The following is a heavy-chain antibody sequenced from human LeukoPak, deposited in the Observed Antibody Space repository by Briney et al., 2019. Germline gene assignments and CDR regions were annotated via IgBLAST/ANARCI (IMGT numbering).Heavy chain of an antibody. J-gene: IGHJ4*02. CDR1: ASSIISDYY. CDR2: INRSGST. V-gene: IGHV4-34*01. Sequence: SETLSLTCAVSASSIISDYYWAWIRQPPGKGLEWIGEINRSGSTNYNPSLKSRVSISVDTSKNQFSLKLSSVTAADTAVYYCARGGFYCGDDCYVDYWGQGTLVTVSS. D-gene: IGHD2-21*02. CDR3: ARGGFYCGDDCYVDY.